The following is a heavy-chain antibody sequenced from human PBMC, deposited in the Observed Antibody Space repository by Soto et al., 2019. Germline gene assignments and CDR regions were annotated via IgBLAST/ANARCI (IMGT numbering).Heavy chain of an antibody. D-gene: IGHD3-9*01. CDR1: GGSFSGYY. CDR3: AREDRSYYNILTGYYRYVDY. V-gene: IGHV4-34*01. Sequence: PSETRSLTCAVYGGSFSGYYWSWIRQPPGKGLEWIGEINHSGSTNYNPSLKSRVTISVDTSKNQFSLKLSSVTAADTAVYYCAREDRSYYNILTGYYRYVDYWGQGTLVTVS. J-gene: IGHJ4*02. CDR2: INHSGST.